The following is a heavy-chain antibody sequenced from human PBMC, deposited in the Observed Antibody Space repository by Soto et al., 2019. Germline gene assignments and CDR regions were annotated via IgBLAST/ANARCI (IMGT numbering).Heavy chain of an antibody. CDR2: IYHSGST. Sequence: QVQLQESGPGLVKPSGTLSLTCAVSGGSISSSNWWSWVRQPPGKGLEWIGEIYHSGSTNYNPSLQRRVTISVDKSKNQFSLKLSSVTAADTAVYYCARVKGATMIVVFKGGTDAFDIWCQGTMVTVSS. J-gene: IGHJ3*02. V-gene: IGHV4-4*02. CDR3: ARVKGATMIVVFKGGTDAFDI. CDR1: GGSISSSNW. D-gene: IGHD3-22*01.